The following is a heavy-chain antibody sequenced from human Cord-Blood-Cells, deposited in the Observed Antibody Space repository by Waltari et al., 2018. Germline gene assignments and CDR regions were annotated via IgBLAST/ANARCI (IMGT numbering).Heavy chain of an antibody. CDR3: ARFTIFGVVMAFDI. J-gene: IGHJ3*02. Sequence: QLQLQESGSGLVKPSQTLSLTCAVSGGSISSGGYSWSWIRQPPGKGLGWIGYIYPSGSTYYNPSLKSRVTISVDRSKNQFSLKLSSVTDADTAVYYCARFTIFGVVMAFDIWGQGTMVTVSS. CDR2: IYPSGST. V-gene: IGHV4-30-2*01. CDR1: GGSISSGGYS. D-gene: IGHD3-3*01.